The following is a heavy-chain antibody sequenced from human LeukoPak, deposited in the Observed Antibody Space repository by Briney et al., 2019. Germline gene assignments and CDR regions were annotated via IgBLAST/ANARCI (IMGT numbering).Heavy chain of an antibody. V-gene: IGHV4-34*01. CDR2: INHSGNT. J-gene: IGHJ6*03. Sequence: PSETLSLTCAVYGGSFSGYCWSWIRQSPGKGLEWIGGINHSGNTNHNPSLKSRVTISVGTSKSQFSLKLNSVTAADTAVYYCARQGYSAYDWIHYYYHYMDVWGEGTTVTVSS. D-gene: IGHD5-12*01. CDR1: GGSFSGYC. CDR3: ARQGYSAYDWIHYYYHYMDV.